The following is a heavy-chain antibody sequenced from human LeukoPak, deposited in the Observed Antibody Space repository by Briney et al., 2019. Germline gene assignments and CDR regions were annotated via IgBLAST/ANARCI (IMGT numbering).Heavy chain of an antibody. J-gene: IGHJ4*02. CDR3: ARTLEDYAHDY. CDR2: INPNSGGT. CDR1: GHTFTGYY. Sequence: ASVKVSCKASGHTFTGYYMHWVRQAPGQGLEWMGWINPNSGGTNYAQKFQGWVTMTRDTSISTAYMELSRLRSDDTAVYYCARTLEDYAHDYWGQGTLVTVSS. V-gene: IGHV1-2*04. D-gene: IGHD3-16*01.